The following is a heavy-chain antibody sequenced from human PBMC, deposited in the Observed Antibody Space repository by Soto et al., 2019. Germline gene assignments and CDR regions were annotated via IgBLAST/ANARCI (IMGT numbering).Heavy chain of an antibody. CDR3: ARDAGYCSGGSCYTDY. V-gene: IGHV1-69*08. CDR1: GGTFSSYT. Sequence: QVQLVQSGAEVKKPGSSVKVSCKASGGTFSSYTISWVRQAPGQGLEWMGRIIPILGIANYAKKFQGRVTITVDKSTSTAYMELSSLRSEDTAVYYCARDAGYCSGGSCYTDYWGQGTLVTVSS. CDR2: IIPILGIA. J-gene: IGHJ4*02. D-gene: IGHD2-15*01.